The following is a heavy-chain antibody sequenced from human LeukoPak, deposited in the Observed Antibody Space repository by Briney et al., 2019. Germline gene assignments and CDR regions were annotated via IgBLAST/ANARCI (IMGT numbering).Heavy chain of an antibody. CDR2: IYHTGNT. CDR1: GGSITSANW. V-gene: IGHV4-4*02. J-gene: IGHJ6*03. CDR3: ARLDNYYYYMDV. Sequence: SETLSLTCAVSGGSITSANWWSWVRQSPGKGLEWIGEIYHTGNTNYNPSLNSRVTISVDTSKNQFSLKLSSVTAADTAVYYCARLDNYYYYMDVWGKGTTVTVSS.